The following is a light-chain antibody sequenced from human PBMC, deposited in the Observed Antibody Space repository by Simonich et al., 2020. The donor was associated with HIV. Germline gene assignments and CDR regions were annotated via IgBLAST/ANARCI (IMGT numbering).Light chain of an antibody. J-gene: IGLJ3*02. V-gene: IGLV3-25*03. CDR1: ALPKQY. CDR2: KDS. CDR3: QSADSSGTWV. Sequence: SYELTQPPSVSVSPGQTARIPCPGDALPKQYAYWYHQKPGQAPVLVIDKDSERPSGIPERFSGSSSGKTVTLTISGVQAEDEADYYCQSADSSGTWVFGGGTKLTVL.